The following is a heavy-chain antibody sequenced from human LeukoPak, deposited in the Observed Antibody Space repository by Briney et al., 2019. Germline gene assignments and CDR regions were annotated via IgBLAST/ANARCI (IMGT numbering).Heavy chain of an antibody. J-gene: IGHJ4*02. CDR1: GFTFSSYG. Sequence: SGGSLRLSCAASGFTFSSYGMHWVRQAPGKGLDWVAFIRYDGSNKYYADSVKGRFTISRDNSKNTLYLQMNSLRAEDTAVYYCAKENDIVVVYYFDYWGQGTLVTVSS. CDR3: AKENDIVVVYYFDY. CDR2: IRYDGSNK. V-gene: IGHV3-30*02. D-gene: IGHD2-2*01.